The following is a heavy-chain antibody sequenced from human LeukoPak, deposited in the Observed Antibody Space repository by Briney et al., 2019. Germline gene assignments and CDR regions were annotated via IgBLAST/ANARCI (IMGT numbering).Heavy chain of an antibody. J-gene: IGHJ3*02. V-gene: IGHV4-59*01. Sequence: PSEPLSLTCTVSGDSSSYYYWSWIRQSPGKGLDWIGYINYSGITNYNPSLKNRATMSVDTSKNQLSLKVTSVTAADTAVYYCARGLWFGVPGAFDIWGQGTMVTVPS. D-gene: IGHD3-10*01. CDR2: INYSGIT. CDR3: ARGLWFGVPGAFDI. CDR1: GDSSSYYY.